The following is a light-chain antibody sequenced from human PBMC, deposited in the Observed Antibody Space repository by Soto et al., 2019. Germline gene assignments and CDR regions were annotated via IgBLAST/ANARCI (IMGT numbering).Light chain of an antibody. V-gene: IGKV3-11*01. CDR3: QHRHN. Sequence: DIVLTQSPATLYLSPGERATLSCRASQSVSRDFAWYQQKPGQAPRLLIYDASNRATGIPARFSGSGSGTDFTLTINSLQPEDFAVYYCQHRHNFGPGTKVDFK. J-gene: IGKJ3*01. CDR2: DAS. CDR1: QSVSRD.